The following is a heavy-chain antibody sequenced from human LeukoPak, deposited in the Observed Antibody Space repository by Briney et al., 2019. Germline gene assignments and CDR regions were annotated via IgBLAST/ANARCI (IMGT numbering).Heavy chain of an antibody. D-gene: IGHD1-1*01. CDR1: GGSFSGYY. Sequence: SETLSLTCAVYGGSFSGYYWSLIRQPPGKGLEWIGEINHSGSTNYNPSLKSRVTISLDTSKNQFSLKLSSVTAADTAVYYCARDDFAGNWFDPWGQGTLVTVSS. CDR2: INHSGST. J-gene: IGHJ5*02. CDR3: ARDDFAGNWFDP. V-gene: IGHV4-34*01.